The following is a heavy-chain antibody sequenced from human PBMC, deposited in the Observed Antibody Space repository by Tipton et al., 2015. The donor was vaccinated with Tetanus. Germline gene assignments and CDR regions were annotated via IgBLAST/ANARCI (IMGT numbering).Heavy chain of an antibody. CDR1: GFTFSSYA. J-gene: IGHJ2*01. CDR2: ISGSGGST. CDR3: AKDGMGFGGVIVIRHWYFDL. Sequence: CAASGFTFSSYAMSWVRQAPGKGLEWVSAISGSGGSTYYADSVKGRFTISRDNSKNTLYLQMNSLRAEDTAVYYCAKDGMGFGGVIVIRHWYFDLWGRGTLVTVSS. D-gene: IGHD3-16*02. V-gene: IGHV3-23*01.